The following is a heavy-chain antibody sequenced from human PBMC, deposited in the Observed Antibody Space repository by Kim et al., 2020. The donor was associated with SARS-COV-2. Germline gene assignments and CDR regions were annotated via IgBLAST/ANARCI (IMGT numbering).Heavy chain of an antibody. V-gene: IGHV3-23*01. CDR3: AKDTGYSSSWYYFDY. Sequence: DYVKGRFTISRDNAKNTMYLQMNSLRAEDTVVYYCAKDTGYSSSWYYFDYWGQGTLVTVSS. D-gene: IGHD6-13*01. J-gene: IGHJ4*02.